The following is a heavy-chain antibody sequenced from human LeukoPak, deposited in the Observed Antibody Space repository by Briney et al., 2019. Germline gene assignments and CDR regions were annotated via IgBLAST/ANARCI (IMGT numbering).Heavy chain of an antibody. Sequence: SETLSLTCTVSGGSISSYYWSWIRQPPGKGLEWIGYIYYSGSTNYNPSLKSRLTISVDTSKNQFSLKLSSVTAADTAVYYCARDSPSDYFDYWGQGTLVTVSS. J-gene: IGHJ4*02. V-gene: IGHV4-59*01. CDR1: GGSISSYY. CDR3: ARDSPSDYFDY. CDR2: IYYSGST. D-gene: IGHD2-2*01.